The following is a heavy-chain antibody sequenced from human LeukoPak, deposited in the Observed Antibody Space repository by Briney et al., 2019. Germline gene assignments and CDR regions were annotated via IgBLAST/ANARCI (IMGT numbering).Heavy chain of an antibody. J-gene: IGHJ6*03. CDR2: IYYTGST. V-gene: IGHV4-59*01. D-gene: IGHD6-19*01. CDR3: TRAPGSAYYPYYYMDV. Sequence: SETLSLTCTVSGGSISNYYWSWIRQPPGKGLEWIGYIYYTGSTNYNPSLKSRVTMSVDTSKNQFSLNLNSVTAADTAEYHCTRAPGSAYYPYYYMDVWGKGTTVTVSS. CDR1: GGSISNYY.